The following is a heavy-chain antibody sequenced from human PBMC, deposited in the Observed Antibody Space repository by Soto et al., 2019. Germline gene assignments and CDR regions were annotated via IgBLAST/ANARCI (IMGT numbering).Heavy chain of an antibody. V-gene: IGHV4-31*03. J-gene: IGHJ3*02. CDR3: ARDHTKGISAFDI. CDR1: GGSISSGGYY. Sequence: QVQLQESGPGLVKPSQTLSLTCTVSGGSISSGGYYWSWIRQHPGKGLEWIGYIYYSGSTYYNPSLKSRGTISVDTSKNQFSLKLSSVTAADTAVYYCARDHTKGISAFDIWGQGTMVTVSS. CDR2: IYYSGST. D-gene: IGHD2-2*01.